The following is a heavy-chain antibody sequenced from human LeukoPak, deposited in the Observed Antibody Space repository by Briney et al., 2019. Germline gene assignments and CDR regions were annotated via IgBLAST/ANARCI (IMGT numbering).Heavy chain of an antibody. CDR2: INPNSGGT. Sequence: ASVKVSCKASGYTFTGYYIHWVRQAPGQGLEWMGWINPNSGGTNYAQKFQDRVTVTRDTSISTAYMELSRLRSDDTAVYYCARGYYDSSDYEYFQHWGQGTLVTVSS. D-gene: IGHD3-22*01. V-gene: IGHV1-2*02. CDR1: GYTFTGYY. CDR3: ARGYYDSSDYEYFQH. J-gene: IGHJ1*01.